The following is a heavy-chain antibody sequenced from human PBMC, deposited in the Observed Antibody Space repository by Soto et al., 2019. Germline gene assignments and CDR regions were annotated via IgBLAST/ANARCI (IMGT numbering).Heavy chain of an antibody. CDR2: ISYDGSNK. D-gene: IGHD3-22*01. CDR1: GFTFSSYA. Sequence: CAASGFTFSSYAMHWVRQAPGKGLEWVAVISYDGSNKYYADSVKGRFTISRDNSKNTLYLQMNSLRAEDTAVYYCARVDSSDYYSAEYFQHWGQGTLVTVSS. CDR3: ARVDSSDYYSAEYFQH. J-gene: IGHJ1*01. V-gene: IGHV3-30-3*01.